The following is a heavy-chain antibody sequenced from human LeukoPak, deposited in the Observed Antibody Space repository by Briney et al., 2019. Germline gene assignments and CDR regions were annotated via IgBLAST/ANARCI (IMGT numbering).Heavy chain of an antibody. D-gene: IGHD6-6*01. Sequence: GGSLRLSCAASGFTFSSYWMHWVRQAPGKGLVWVSRINSDGSSTSYADSVRGRFSISRDYAKNTLYLQMNSLRAEDTAVYYCARGLSGYASSLGYWGQGTLVTVSA. V-gene: IGHV3-74*01. J-gene: IGHJ4*02. CDR3: ARGLSGYASSLGY. CDR2: INSDGSST. CDR1: GFTFSSYW.